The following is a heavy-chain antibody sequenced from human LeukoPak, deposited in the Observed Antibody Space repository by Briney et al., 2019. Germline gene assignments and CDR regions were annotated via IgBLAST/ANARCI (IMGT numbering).Heavy chain of an antibody. J-gene: IGHJ4*02. D-gene: IGHD5/OR15-5a*01. CDR2: INPNSGGT. V-gene: IGHV1-2*02. CDR1: GYTFTGYY. Sequence: EATVKVSCKASGYTFTGYYMHWVRQAPGQGLEWMGWINPNSGGTKNAQKFQGRVTMTRDTSISTAYVELSRLRSDDTAVYYCALTLTLYHFDYWGQGTLVTVSS. CDR3: ALTLTLYHFDY.